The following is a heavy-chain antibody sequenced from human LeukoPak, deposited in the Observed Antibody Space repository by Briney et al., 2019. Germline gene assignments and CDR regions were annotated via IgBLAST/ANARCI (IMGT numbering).Heavy chain of an antibody. D-gene: IGHD5-18*01. CDR3: ARGYAYGPNYYFDY. V-gene: IGHV4-59*13. CDR2: IYYSGST. CDR1: GGSISNYY. Sequence: AAPLSLTCSFSGGSISNYYWSWVRQPPGKGLEWIGYIYYSGSTDYNPSLKSRVTISIDTSKNHFSLRLSSVTAADTASYYCARGYAYGPNYYFDYWGQGALVTVSS. J-gene: IGHJ4*02.